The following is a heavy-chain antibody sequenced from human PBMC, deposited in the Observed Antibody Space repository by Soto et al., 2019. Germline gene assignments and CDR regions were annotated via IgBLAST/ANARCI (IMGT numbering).Heavy chain of an antibody. Sequence: PGGSLRLSWAASGFTFSSYAMSWVRQAPGKGLEWVSAISGSGGSTYYADSVKGRFTISRDNSKNTLYLQMNSLRAEDTAVYYCAKSDLSRHIIPFQHWGQGTLVTVSS. J-gene: IGHJ1*01. D-gene: IGHD2-21*01. CDR1: GFTFSSYA. CDR3: AKSDLSRHIIPFQH. V-gene: IGHV3-23*01. CDR2: ISGSGGST.